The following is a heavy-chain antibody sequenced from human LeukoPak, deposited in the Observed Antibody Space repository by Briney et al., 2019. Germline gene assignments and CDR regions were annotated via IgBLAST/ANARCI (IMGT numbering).Heavy chain of an antibody. CDR3: ARGRELLPLDY. J-gene: IGHJ4*02. D-gene: IGHD1-26*01. Sequence: RPSETLSLTCTVSGDSISRSVYYWGWIRQPPGTGLEWIGNIYRTGSTNYNASLKSRVTISLDTSKNQFSLRLSSVTAADTAVYYCARGRELLPLDYWGQGTLVTVSS. V-gene: IGHV4-39*07. CDR2: IYRTGST. CDR1: GDSISRSVYY.